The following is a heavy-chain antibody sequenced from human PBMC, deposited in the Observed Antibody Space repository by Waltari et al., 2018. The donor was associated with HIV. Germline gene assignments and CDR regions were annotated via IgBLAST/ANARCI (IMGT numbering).Heavy chain of an antibody. CDR1: GFTLSTYT. D-gene: IGHD1-26*01. J-gene: IGHJ4*02. Sequence: EVQLVESGGGLVKPGGPLRLSCATSGFTLSTYTMYWVRQAPGKGLEWVSSISSTSTYIYYTDSVKGRFTISRDNAQNSLSLQMNSLSAEDTAVYYCVADLGGSHDSWGQGSQVTVSS. CDR2: ISSTSTYI. V-gene: IGHV3-21*02. CDR3: VADLGGSHDS.